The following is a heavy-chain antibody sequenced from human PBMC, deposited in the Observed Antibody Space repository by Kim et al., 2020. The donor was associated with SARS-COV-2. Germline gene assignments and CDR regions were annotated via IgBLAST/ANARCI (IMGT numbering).Heavy chain of an antibody. J-gene: IGHJ5*02. CDR2: IYYSGST. CDR1: GGSISSYY. D-gene: IGHD3-10*01. Sequence: SETLSLTCTVSGGSISSYYWSWIRQPPGKGLEWIGYIYYSGSTNYNPSLKSRVTISVDTSKNQFSLKLSSVTAADTAVYYCAGSRVTSKFGELLLAHWFDPWGQGTLVTVSS. CDR3: AGSRVTSKFGELLLAHWFDP. V-gene: IGHV4-59*13.